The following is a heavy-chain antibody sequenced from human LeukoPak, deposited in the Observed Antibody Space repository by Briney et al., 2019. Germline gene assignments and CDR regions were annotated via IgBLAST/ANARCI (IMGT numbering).Heavy chain of an antibody. CDR1: GSSFTSYW. Sequence: GESLQISSHGSGSSFTSYWIGWVRPMPGKGLEWMGIIYPGDSDTRYSPSYQGQVTISADKSISTAYLQWSSLKASDTAMYYCARLFDRLGETDAFDIWGQGTMVTVSS. D-gene: IGHD6-25*01. CDR2: IYPGDSDT. CDR3: ARLFDRLGETDAFDI. V-gene: IGHV5-51*01. J-gene: IGHJ3*02.